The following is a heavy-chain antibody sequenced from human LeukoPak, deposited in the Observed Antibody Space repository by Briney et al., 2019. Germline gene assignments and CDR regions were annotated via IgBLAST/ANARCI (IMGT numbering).Heavy chain of an antibody. Sequence: GGSLGLSCAASGFTFSAYTMNWVRLAPGKGLEWVSYISGSSNSIYYADSVKGRFTISRDNAKNSLYLQMNSLRDEDTAVYYCARGVATIDYWGQGTLVTVSS. J-gene: IGHJ4*02. CDR2: ISGSSNSI. V-gene: IGHV3-48*02. D-gene: IGHD5-12*01. CDR3: ARGVATIDY. CDR1: GFTFSAYT.